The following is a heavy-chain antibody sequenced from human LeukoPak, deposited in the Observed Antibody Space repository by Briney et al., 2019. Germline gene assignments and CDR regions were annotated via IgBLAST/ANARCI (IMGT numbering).Heavy chain of an antibody. CDR1: GFTFSSYA. V-gene: IGHV3-33*08. J-gene: IGHJ4*02. CDR3: ARIRWELLDIDY. D-gene: IGHD1-26*01. Sequence: PGGSLRLSCAASGFTFSSYAMHWVRQAPGKGLEWVAVIWYDGSNKYYADSVKGRFTISRDNSKNTLYLQMNSLRAEDTAVYYCARIRWELLDIDYWGQGTLVTVSS. CDR2: IWYDGSNK.